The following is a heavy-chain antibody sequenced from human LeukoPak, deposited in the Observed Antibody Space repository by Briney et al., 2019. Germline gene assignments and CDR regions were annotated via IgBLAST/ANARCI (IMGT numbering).Heavy chain of an antibody. CDR1: GYTFTSYD. Sequence: GASVKVSCKASGYTFTSYDINWVRQATGQGLEWMGWMNPNSGNTGYAQKFQGRVTMTRNTSISTAYMELSSLRSEDTAVYYCARGRGRGDYVWGSYRYPFDYWGQGTLVTVSS. D-gene: IGHD3-16*02. CDR3: ARGRGRGDYVWGSYRYPFDY. J-gene: IGHJ4*02. V-gene: IGHV1-8*01. CDR2: MNPNSGNT.